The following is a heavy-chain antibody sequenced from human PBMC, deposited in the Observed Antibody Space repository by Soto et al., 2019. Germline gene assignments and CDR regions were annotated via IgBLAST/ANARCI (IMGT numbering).Heavy chain of an antibody. D-gene: IGHD3-3*01. CDR2: IFDTGST. CDR1: GGSIGSYY. V-gene: IGHV4-59*12. Sequence: SETLSLTCTVSGGSIGSYYWSWIRQPPGKGLEWIGYIFDTGSTNYNPSLESRVTISVDTSKNQFPLKLTSVTAADTAVYYCARGPNRFYVDNWGQGTRVTVS. J-gene: IGHJ4*02. CDR3: ARGPNRFYVDN.